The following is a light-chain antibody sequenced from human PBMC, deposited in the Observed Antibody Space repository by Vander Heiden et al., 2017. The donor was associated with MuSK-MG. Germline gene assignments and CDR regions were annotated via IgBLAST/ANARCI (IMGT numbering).Light chain of an antibody. V-gene: IGKV3-20*01. CDR2: GAS. CDR1: QSVSSTY. J-gene: IGKJ2*01. Sequence: IVFMQSPRTASFSPGERASLSCRASQSVSSTYIAWYRQKPGQAPRLLIYGASTRATGIPDRFSGSGSGTDFTLTISRLEPEDCAVYYCQQDCSSPYTFGPGTKLEIK. CDR3: QQDCSSPYT.